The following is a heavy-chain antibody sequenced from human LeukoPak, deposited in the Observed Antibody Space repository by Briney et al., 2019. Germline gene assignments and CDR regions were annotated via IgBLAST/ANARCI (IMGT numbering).Heavy chain of an antibody. D-gene: IGHD3-16*01. CDR3: ATGPSVWAGFYFDY. CDR2: IYYSGST. Sequence: MPSETLSLTCTVSGDSISSSSYYWGWIRQPPGKGLEWIGSIYYSGSTYYNPSLKSRVTISVDTSKNQFSLQLSSVTAADTAVYYCATGPSVWAGFYFDYWGQGTLVTVSS. J-gene: IGHJ4*02. CDR1: GDSISSSSYY. V-gene: IGHV4-39*01.